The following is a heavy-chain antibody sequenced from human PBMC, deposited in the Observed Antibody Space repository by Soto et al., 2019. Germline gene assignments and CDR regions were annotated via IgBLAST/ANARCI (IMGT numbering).Heavy chain of an antibody. V-gene: IGHV3-30*18. CDR3: AKDTRDIVVVPDAMMYYYGMDV. CDR1: GFTFSSYG. CDR2: ISYDGSNK. D-gene: IGHD2-2*01. J-gene: IGHJ6*02. Sequence: QVQLVESGGGVVQPGRSLRLSCAASGFTFSSYGMHWVRQAPGKGLEWVAVISYDGSNKYYADSVKGRFTISRDNSKNTLYMQMNSMRAEDTAVYYCAKDTRDIVVVPDAMMYYYGMDVWGQGTTVTVSS.